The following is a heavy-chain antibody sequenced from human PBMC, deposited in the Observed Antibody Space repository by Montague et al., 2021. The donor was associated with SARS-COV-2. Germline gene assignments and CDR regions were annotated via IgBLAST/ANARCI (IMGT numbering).Heavy chain of an antibody. CDR1: GGSVSSGGYC. Sequence: TLSLTCTVSGGSVSSGGYCWTWIRQHPVRGLEWLAYIFYTGTPYYTSSLKSRLSLSMDSSKNQFSLDLSSVTAADTAVYYCARRRTTAGTWFFDYWGQGTLVTVSS. CDR2: IFYTGTP. J-gene: IGHJ4*02. D-gene: IGHD6-13*01. CDR3: ARRRTTAGTWFFDY. V-gene: IGHV4-31*03.